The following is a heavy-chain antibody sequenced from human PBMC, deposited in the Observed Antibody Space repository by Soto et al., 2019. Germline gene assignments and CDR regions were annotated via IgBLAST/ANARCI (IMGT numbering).Heavy chain of an antibody. D-gene: IGHD3-3*01. CDR1: GYTFNTYA. CDR2: INVDNGNT. CDR3: ARDYYDFWSGYSSSNYGMDV. V-gene: IGHV1-3*01. Sequence: QVQLVQSGPEARKPGASVKVSCKASGYTFNTYAMNWVRQAPGQRLEWMGWINVDNGNTKYSPKFRGRVTITRDTSASTAYMELSSLRSEDTAVYYCARDYYDFWSGYSSSNYGMDVWGQGTTVTVSS. J-gene: IGHJ6*02.